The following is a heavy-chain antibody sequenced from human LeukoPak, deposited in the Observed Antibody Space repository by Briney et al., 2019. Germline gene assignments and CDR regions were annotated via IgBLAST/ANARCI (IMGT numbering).Heavy chain of an antibody. CDR2: IYYSGST. V-gene: IGHV4-59*01. J-gene: IGHJ4*02. CDR3: AKNTWELLQ. CDR1: GVSISSYY. Sequence: SETLSLTCTVSGVSISSYYWSWIRQPPGKGLEWIGYIYYSGSTNYNPSLKSRVTISVDTSKNQFSLKLSSVTAADTAVYYCAKNTWELLQWGPGTLVTVSS. D-gene: IGHD1-26*01.